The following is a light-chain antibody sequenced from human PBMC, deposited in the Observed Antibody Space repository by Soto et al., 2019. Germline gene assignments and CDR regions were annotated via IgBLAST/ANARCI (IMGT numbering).Light chain of an antibody. V-gene: IGKV3-20*01. CDR1: QSVSSSY. CDR3: ETYGSSPQT. J-gene: IGKJ1*01. Sequence: EIVLTQCPGTLSLSPGERATLSCRASQSVSSSYLAWYQQKPGQAPRLLIYGASSRATGIPDRFSGSGSGTDFTLTISRLEPEDFAVYYCETYGSSPQTFGQGTKVEIK. CDR2: GAS.